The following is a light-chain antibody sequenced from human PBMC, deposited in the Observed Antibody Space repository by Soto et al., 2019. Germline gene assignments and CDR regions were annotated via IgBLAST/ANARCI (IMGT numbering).Light chain of an antibody. J-gene: IGKJ4*01. CDR3: EPDDSLPLT. CDR1: QDIDNY. V-gene: IGKV1-33*01. CDR2: DVS. Sequence: DIQMTQSPPSLSASVGDRVTITCQASQDIDNYLNWYHHKPGSPPKLLIHDVSNLEIGVPSRFSGSGSWTEFKSTITGLHPEDGVMYYCEPDDSLPLTSGGGTKVQIK.